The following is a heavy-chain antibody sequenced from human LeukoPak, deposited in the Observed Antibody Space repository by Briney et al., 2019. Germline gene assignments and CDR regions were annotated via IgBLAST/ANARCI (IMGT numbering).Heavy chain of an antibody. CDR2: IFDNGNT. Sequence: SSETLSLTCTVSGGSINNYYWSWIRQPPGKGLEWIVYIFDNGNTNYNPSLKSRVTISLDTSKNQFSLKLGSVTAADTAVYYCARARYYYGHYFDYWGQGTLVTVSS. CDR1: GGSINNYY. D-gene: IGHD3-10*01. V-gene: IGHV4-59*01. J-gene: IGHJ4*02. CDR3: ARARYYYGHYFDY.